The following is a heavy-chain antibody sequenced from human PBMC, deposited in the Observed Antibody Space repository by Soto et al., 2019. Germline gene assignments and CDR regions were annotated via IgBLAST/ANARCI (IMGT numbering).Heavy chain of an antibody. CDR3: VRDVTWQHQGAGY. CDR2: ISPYSGNT. Sequence: QVQLVQSGAEVKKPGASVKVSCKASGYTFTSYGISWVRQAPGQGLEWMGWISPYSGNTNYADNLQGRVTMATDTSPSTVYMEVRSLRSDDTAVYYCVRDVTWQHQGAGYWGQGTLVTVSS. J-gene: IGHJ4*02. CDR1: GYTFTSYG. D-gene: IGHD6-13*01. V-gene: IGHV1-18*04.